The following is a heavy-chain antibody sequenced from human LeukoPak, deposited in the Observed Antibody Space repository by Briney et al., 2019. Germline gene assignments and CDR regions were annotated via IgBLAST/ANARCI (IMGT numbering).Heavy chain of an antibody. CDR3: ARLDTQGEY. V-gene: IGHV1-69*04. D-gene: IGHD1-26*01. Sequence: GASVKVSCKASGGTFSSYAISWMRQAPGQGLEWMGRIIPILGIANYAQKFQGRVTITADKSTSTAYMELSSLRSEDTAVYYCARLDTQGEYWGQGTLVTVSS. J-gene: IGHJ4*02. CDR2: IIPILGIA. CDR1: GGTFSSYA.